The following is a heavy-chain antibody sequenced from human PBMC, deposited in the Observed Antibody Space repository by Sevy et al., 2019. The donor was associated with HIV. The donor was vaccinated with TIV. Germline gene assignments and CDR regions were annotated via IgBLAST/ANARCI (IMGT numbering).Heavy chain of an antibody. J-gene: IGHJ6*02. CDR2: INPSGGST. CDR3: AREGNKYYGSGSYPDYYGMDV. V-gene: IGHV1-46*01. CDR1: GYTFTSYY. D-gene: IGHD3-10*01. Sequence: ASVKVSCKASGYTFTSYYTHWVRQAPGQGLEWMGIINPSGGSTSYAQKFQGRVTMTRDTSTSTVYMELSSLRSEDTAVYYCAREGNKYYGSGSYPDYYGMDVWGQGTTVTVSS.